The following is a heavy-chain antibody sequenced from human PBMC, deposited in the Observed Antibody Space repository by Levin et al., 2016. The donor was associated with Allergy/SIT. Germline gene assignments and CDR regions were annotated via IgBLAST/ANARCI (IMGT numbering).Heavy chain of an antibody. CDR2: IYYSGST. J-gene: IGHJ4*02. CDR1: GGSISSSSYY. Sequence: SETLSLTCTVSGGSISSSSYYWGWIRQPPGKGLEWIGSIYYSGSTYYNPSLKSRVTISVDTSKNQFSLKLSSVTAADTAVYYCARGWGSSWYYFDYWGQGTLVTVSS. D-gene: IGHD6-13*01. CDR3: ARGWGSSWYYFDY. V-gene: IGHV4-39*07.